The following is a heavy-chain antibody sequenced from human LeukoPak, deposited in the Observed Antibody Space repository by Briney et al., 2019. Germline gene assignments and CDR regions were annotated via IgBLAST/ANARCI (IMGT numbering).Heavy chain of an antibody. J-gene: IGHJ4*02. CDR3: ARGELLMSLPLDY. CDR2: MYYRGST. CDR1: GGSISSNIYY. Sequence: PSETLSLTCTVSGGSISSNIYYWGWIRQPPGKGLEWIGSMYYRGSTYYNPSLKSRVTISVDTSKNQFSLKLSSVTAADTAVYYCARGELLMSLPLDYWGQGTLVTVSS. V-gene: IGHV4-39*07. D-gene: IGHD1-26*01.